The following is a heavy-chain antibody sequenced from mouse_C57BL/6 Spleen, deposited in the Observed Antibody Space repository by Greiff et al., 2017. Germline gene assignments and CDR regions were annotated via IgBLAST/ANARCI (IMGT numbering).Heavy chain of an antibody. Sequence: EVQLQESEGGLVQPGSSMKLSCTASGFTFSDYYMAWVRQVPEKGLEWVANINYDGSSTYYLDSLKSRFIISRDNAKNILYLQMSSLKSEDTATYYCARELRRKGLDYWGQGTTLTVSS. J-gene: IGHJ2*01. CDR3: ARELRRKGLDY. V-gene: IGHV5-16*01. D-gene: IGHD2-4*01. CDR2: INYDGSST. CDR1: GFTFSDYY.